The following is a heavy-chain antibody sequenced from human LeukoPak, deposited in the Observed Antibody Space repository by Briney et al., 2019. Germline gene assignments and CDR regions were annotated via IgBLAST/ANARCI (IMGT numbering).Heavy chain of an antibody. Sequence: GESLKISCKGSGYSFTSYWIGWVRQMPGKGLEWMGIIYPGDSDTRYSPSFQGQVTTSADKSISTAYLQWSSLKASDTAMYYCARQAYDILTGYYYYFDYWGQGTLVTVSS. CDR3: ARQAYDILTGYYYYFDY. J-gene: IGHJ4*02. D-gene: IGHD3-9*01. CDR2: IYPGDSDT. V-gene: IGHV5-51*01. CDR1: GYSFTSYW.